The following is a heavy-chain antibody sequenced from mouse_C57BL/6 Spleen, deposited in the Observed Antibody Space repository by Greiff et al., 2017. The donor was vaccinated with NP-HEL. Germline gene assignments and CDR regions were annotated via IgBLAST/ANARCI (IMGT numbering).Heavy chain of an antibody. J-gene: IGHJ4*01. CDR2: ISYGGSYT. CDR3: ARGLNYAMDY. D-gene: IGHD1-3*01. Sequence: EVQRVESGGGLVKPGGSLKLSCAASGFTFSSYAMSWVRQTPEKRLEWVATISYGGSYTYYPDNVKGRFTISRDNAKNNLYLQMSHLKSEDTAMYYCARGLNYAMDYWGQGTSVTVSS. CDR1: GFTFSSYA. V-gene: IGHV5-4*01.